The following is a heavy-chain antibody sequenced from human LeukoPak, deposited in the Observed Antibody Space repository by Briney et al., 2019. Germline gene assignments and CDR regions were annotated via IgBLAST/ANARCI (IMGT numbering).Heavy chain of an antibody. J-gene: IGHJ3*01. CDR1: GFTSSSYW. CDR3: ARDRGRDYYDSSGYSH. D-gene: IGHD3-22*01. Sequence: GGSLRLSCAASGFTSSSYWMHWVRQAPGKGLVWVSRINSDGSSTSYADSVKGRFTISRDNTKNTLYLQMNSLRAEDTAVYYCARDRGRDYYDSSGYSHWGQGTMVTVSS. CDR2: INSDGSST. V-gene: IGHV3-74*01.